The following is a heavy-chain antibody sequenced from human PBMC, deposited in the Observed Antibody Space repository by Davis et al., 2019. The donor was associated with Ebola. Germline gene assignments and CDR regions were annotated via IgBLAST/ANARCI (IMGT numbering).Heavy chain of an antibody. CDR1: GFTFSSYA. D-gene: IGHD6-13*01. V-gene: IGHV3-30-3*01. J-gene: IGHJ6*02. Sequence: GGSLRLSCAASGFTFSSYAMHWVRQAPGKGLEWVAVISYDGSNKYYADSVKGRFTISRDNSKNTLYLQMNSLRAEDTAVYYCAKGHAGYSSSWYFYYYYGMDVWGQGTTVTVSS. CDR3: AKGHAGYSSSWYFYYYYGMDV. CDR2: ISYDGSNK.